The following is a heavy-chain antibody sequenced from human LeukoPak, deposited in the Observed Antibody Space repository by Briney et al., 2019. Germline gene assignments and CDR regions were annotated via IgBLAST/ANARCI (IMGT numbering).Heavy chain of an antibody. V-gene: IGHV3-21*01. CDR2: ISSSSSYI. CDR3: ARAPRIGYCSSTSCWGFDY. Sequence: GGSLRLSCAASGFTFSSYSMNWVRQAPGKGLEWVSSISSSSSYIYYADSVKGRFTISRDNAKNSLYLQMNSLRAEDTAVYYCARAPRIGYCSSTSCWGFDYWGQGTLVTVSS. D-gene: IGHD2-2*01. CDR1: GFTFSSYS. J-gene: IGHJ4*02.